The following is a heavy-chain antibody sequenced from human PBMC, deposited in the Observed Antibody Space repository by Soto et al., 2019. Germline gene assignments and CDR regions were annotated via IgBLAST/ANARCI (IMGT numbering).Heavy chain of an antibody. Sequence: QVQLQESGPGLVKPSQTLSLTCTVSGDSVTSAPYYWYWIRQHPGKGLEWIGYIYYDVSTYYHPSLKSRVTISIAPSKDQFSLKVTSVTAADTALYYCARGKEVPGPARRYYYGIDVWGQGTTVTVSS. D-gene: IGHD3-16*01. J-gene: IGHJ6*02. V-gene: IGHV4-31*03. CDR2: IYYDVST. CDR3: ARGKEVPGPARRYYYGIDV. CDR1: GDSVTSAPYY.